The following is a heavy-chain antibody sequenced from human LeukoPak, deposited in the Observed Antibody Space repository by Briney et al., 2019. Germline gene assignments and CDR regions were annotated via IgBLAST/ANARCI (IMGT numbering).Heavy chain of an antibody. V-gene: IGHV6-1*01. J-gene: IGHJ5*02. CDR2: TYYRSKWYN. Sequence: PSETLSLTCAISGDSVSSNSAARNWIRQSPSRGLEWLGRTYYRSKWYNDYAVSVKSRITINPDTSKNQFSLQLNSVTPEDTAVYYCAREGIAAEGGGFDPWGQGTLVTVSS. CDR1: GDSVSSNSAA. D-gene: IGHD6-13*01. CDR3: AREGIAAEGGGFDP.